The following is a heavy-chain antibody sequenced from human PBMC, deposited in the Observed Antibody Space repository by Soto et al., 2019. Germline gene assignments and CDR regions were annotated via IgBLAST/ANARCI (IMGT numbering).Heavy chain of an antibody. D-gene: IGHD3-10*01. CDR1: GFTFSTYW. CDR3: AAFKFRPIWSDS. Sequence: GGSLRLSCAATGFTFSTYWVHWVRQAPGKGLVWVSRINSDGSTTNYADSVKGRFTISRDNAKNTLYLQMNSLRPEDTALYFCAAFKFRPIWSDSWGQGTLVTVSS. V-gene: IGHV3-74*01. J-gene: IGHJ4*02. CDR2: INSDGSTT.